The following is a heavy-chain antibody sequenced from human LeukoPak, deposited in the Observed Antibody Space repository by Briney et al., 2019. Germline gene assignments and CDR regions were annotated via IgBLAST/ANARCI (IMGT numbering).Heavy chain of an antibody. CDR3: ARESARCGGDCNDY. CDR2: ITGSGNSI. Sequence: GGSLRLSCAASGFTFSNYEMNWVRQAPGKGLEWVSYITGSGNSINYADSARGRFTISRDNAGNSLYLQMNSLRAEDTAVYYCARESARCGGDCNDYWGQGTLVTVSS. D-gene: IGHD2-21*02. J-gene: IGHJ4*02. V-gene: IGHV3-48*03. CDR1: GFTFSNYE.